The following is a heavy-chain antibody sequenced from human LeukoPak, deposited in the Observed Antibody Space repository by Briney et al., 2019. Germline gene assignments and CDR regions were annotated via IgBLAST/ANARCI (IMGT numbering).Heavy chain of an antibody. Sequence: EWIGYIYYSGSTYYSPSLKSRVTISVDTSKNQFSLKLSSVTAADTAVYYCARERFDFAFDIWGQGTMVTVSS. CDR3: ARERFDFAFDI. D-gene: IGHD3-9*01. J-gene: IGHJ3*02. V-gene: IGHV4-30-4*01. CDR2: IYYSGST.